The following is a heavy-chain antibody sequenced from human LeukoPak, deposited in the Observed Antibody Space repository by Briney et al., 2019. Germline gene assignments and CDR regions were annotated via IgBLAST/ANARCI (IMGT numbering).Heavy chain of an antibody. CDR3: ATIISFEY. V-gene: IGHV3-30*04. J-gene: IGHJ4*02. D-gene: IGHD5-24*01. CDR2: ISYDGSNK. Sequence: PGGSLRLSCAASGFTFRSFAMHWVRQAPGKGLEWVAVISYDGSNKKYADSVKGRFTISRDNSKNTLFLQMNSLRAEDAAVVEIATIISFEYWGQGTLVTVSS. CDR1: GFTFRSFA.